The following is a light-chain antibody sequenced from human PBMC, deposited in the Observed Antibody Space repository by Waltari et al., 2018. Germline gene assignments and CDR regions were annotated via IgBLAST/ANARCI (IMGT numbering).Light chain of an antibody. CDR1: QSVSSN. J-gene: IGKJ4*01. V-gene: IGKV3D-15*01. CDR2: GAS. CDR3: QQYNNWPLLLT. Sequence: DIVAAQSPTPLFVFPGAISTPSCRASQSVSSNLAWYQQKPGQAPRLLIYGASTRATGIPARFSGSGSGTEFTLTISSLQSEDFAVYYCQQYNNWPLLLTFGGGTKVEIK.